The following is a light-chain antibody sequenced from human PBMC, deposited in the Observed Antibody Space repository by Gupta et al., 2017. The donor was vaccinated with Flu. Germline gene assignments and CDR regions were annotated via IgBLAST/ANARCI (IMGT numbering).Light chain of an antibody. Sequence: EIVLTQSPATLSLSPGERATLSCRASQSVSSYLAWYQQKPGQAPRLLIYDAANRATGIPARFSGGGSGTDFTLTISSREAEEFAVYYCQQRSSWPRGVTFGGGTKVEIK. J-gene: IGKJ4*01. V-gene: IGKV3-11*01. CDR2: DAA. CDR1: QSVSSY. CDR3: QQRSSWPRGVT.